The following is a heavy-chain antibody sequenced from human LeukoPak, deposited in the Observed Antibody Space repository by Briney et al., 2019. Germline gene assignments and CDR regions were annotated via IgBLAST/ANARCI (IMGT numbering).Heavy chain of an antibody. CDR3: AKDIGGSGAY. CDR2: ISYDGNKR. CDR1: GFTFSHYG. V-gene: IGHV3-30*18. Sequence: PGRSLRLSCAASGFTFSHYGMYWVRQAPGKGLEWVAVISYDGNKRFYADSVQGRFTISRDNSKNTVYLQMNSLRAEDTAIYYCAKDIGGSGAYWGQGTLVTVSS. D-gene: IGHD3-16*01. J-gene: IGHJ4*02.